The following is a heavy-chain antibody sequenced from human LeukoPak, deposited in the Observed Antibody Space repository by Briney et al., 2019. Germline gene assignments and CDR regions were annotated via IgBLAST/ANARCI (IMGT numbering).Heavy chain of an antibody. CDR1: GFTFSSYG. J-gene: IGHJ4*02. D-gene: IGHD1-26*01. Sequence: PGGSLRLSCAASGFTFSSYGMHWVRQAPGKGLEWVAVISYDGSNKYYADSVKGRFTISRDNSKNTLYLQMNSLRAEDTAVYYCARPGSYGASFDYWGQGTLVTVSS. CDR2: ISYDGSNK. V-gene: IGHV3-30*03. CDR3: ARPGSYGASFDY.